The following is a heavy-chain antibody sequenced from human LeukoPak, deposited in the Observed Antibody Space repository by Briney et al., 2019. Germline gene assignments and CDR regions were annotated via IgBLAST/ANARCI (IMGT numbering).Heavy chain of an antibody. V-gene: IGHV1-8*01. CDR2: TNPNSGNT. D-gene: IGHD3-10*01. Sequence: ASVKVSCKASGYTFTRYDINWVRQATGHRLEWMGWTNPNSGNTGYAQKFQGRVTMTRNTSISTAYMELSSLRSEDTAVYYCARGQNYYGSGSSDYWGQGTLVTVSS. J-gene: IGHJ4*02. CDR1: GYTFTRYD. CDR3: ARGQNYYGSGSSDY.